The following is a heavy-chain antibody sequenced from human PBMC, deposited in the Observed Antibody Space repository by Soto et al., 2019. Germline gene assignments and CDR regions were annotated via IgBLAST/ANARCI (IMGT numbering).Heavy chain of an antibody. CDR2: IDWDDDK. Sequence: SGPTLVNPTQTLTLTCTFSGFSLSTSGMCVSWIRQPPGKALEWLALIDWDDDKHYSTSLKTRLTISKDTSKNQVVLTMTNMDPVDTATYYCARTPIVVVPAAIGARYYYYGMDVWGQGTTVTVSS. V-gene: IGHV2-70*01. CDR1: GFSLSTSGMC. J-gene: IGHJ6*02. D-gene: IGHD2-2*02. CDR3: ARTPIVVVPAAIGARYYYYGMDV.